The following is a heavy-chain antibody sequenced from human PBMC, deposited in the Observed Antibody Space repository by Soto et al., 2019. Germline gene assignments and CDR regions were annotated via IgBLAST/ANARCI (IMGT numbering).Heavy chain of an antibody. CDR3: ARGFPMVRHRMGYYYGMDV. J-gene: IGHJ6*02. Sequence: GGSLRLSCAASGFTFSSYWMHWVRQAPGKGLVWVSRINSDGSSTSYADSVKGRFTISRDNAKNTLYLQMNSLRAEDTAVYYCARGFPMVRHRMGYYYGMDVWGQGTTVTVSS. V-gene: IGHV3-74*01. D-gene: IGHD3-10*01. CDR1: GFTFSSYW. CDR2: INSDGSST.